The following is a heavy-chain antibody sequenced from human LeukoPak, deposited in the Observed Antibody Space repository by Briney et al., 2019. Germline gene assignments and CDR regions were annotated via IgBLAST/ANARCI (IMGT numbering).Heavy chain of an antibody. CDR3: ARETYGANSGATDY. CDR1: GYTFTTYY. CDR2: INPRGGST. J-gene: IGHJ4*02. V-gene: IGHV1-46*01. D-gene: IGHD4-23*01. Sequence: ASVKVSCKASGYTFTTYYMYWVRQAPGQGLEWMGRINPRGGSTIYVQKFQGRVTMARDTSTTTVYMELSSLRSEDTAVYYCARETYGANSGATDYWGQGTLVTVSS.